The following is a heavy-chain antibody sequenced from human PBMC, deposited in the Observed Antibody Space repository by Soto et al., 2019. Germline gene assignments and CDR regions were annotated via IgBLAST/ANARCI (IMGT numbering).Heavy chain of an antibody. CDR1: GFSLSTSDVG. J-gene: IGHJ4*02. CDR2: IYWDDDK. D-gene: IGHD6-6*01. CDR3: ARSNYSRSSFDY. V-gene: IGHV2-5*02. Sequence: SGPTLVNPTPTLTLTCTFSGFSLSTSDVGVGWIRQPPGKALEWLAIIYWDDDKRYIPSLKSRLTITRDICKNQVALTVTNMDPMHTATYCCARSNYSRSSFDYWDQGTLVTVSS.